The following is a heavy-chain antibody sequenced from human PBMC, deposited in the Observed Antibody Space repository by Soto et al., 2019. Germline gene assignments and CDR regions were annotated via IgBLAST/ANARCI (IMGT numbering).Heavy chain of an antibody. D-gene: IGHD5-12*01. CDR3: VREGRGTRDGYNYARYFDY. J-gene: IGHJ4*02. V-gene: IGHV3-11*01. Sequence: QVQLVESGGGLVKPGESLRLSCAASGFTFSDYQMSWIRQAPGKGLEWVSYIRSSGSTIYYADSVKGRFTISRDNAKNSLGLQMNSLRAEDTAVYYCVREGRGTRDGYNYARYFDYWGQGTLVTVSS. CDR1: GFTFSDYQ. CDR2: IRSSGSTI.